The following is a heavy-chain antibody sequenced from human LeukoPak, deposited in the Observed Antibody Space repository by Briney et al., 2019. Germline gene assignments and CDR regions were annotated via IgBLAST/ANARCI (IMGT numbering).Heavy chain of an antibody. D-gene: IGHD2-15*01. CDR1: GFTAGYNY. CDR2: IYSGDT. V-gene: IGHV3-53*01. J-gene: IGHJ4*02. CDR3: ASYYCSSGSCYFDT. Sequence: GGSLRLSCAVSGFTAGYNYMSWVRQAPGKGLEWVSVIYSGDTYYADSVKGRFTTSRDDSKNTVFLQMNRLRADDTAVYFCASYYCSSGSCYFDTWGQGTLVGVS.